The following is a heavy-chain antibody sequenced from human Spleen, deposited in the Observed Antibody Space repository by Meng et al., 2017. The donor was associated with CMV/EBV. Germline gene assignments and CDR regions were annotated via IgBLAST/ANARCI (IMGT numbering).Heavy chain of an antibody. D-gene: IGHD3-16*02. J-gene: IGHJ1*01. Sequence: SGDTVSSNSAACNWIRQSPSRGLEWLGRTYYRSKWYNDYAASVKSRITINPDTSKNHFSLQLNSLTPEDTAVYYCAVTSAGYTAFRHWGQGTLVTVSS. CDR1: GDTVSSNSAA. CDR2: TYYRSKWYN. CDR3: AVTSAGYTAFRH. V-gene: IGHV6-1*01.